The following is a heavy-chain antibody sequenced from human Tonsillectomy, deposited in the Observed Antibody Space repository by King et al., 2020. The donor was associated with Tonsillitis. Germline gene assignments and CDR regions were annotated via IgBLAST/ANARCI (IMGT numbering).Heavy chain of an antibody. D-gene: IGHD7-27*01. Sequence: QLVQSGAEVKKPGASVKVSCKASGYTFSDYYMHWVRQAPGQGLEWVGYISPTSGGTNYAQKFQGRGAMTRDTSISTVYMEVSSLRSDDTAVYYCARGLLGIEDYWGQGTLVTVSS. V-gene: IGHV1-2*02. CDR2: ISPTSGGT. CDR1: GYTFSDYY. CDR3: ARGLLGIEDY. J-gene: IGHJ4*02.